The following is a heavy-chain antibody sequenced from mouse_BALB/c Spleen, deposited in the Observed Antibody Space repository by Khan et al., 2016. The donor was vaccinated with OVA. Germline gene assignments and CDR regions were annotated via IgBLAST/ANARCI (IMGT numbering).Heavy chain of an antibody. V-gene: IGHV14-3*02. CDR1: GFNIKDTY. CDR2: IDPANGNT. J-gene: IGHJ4*01. CDR3: AYRYGRAMDY. Sequence: EVQLQESGAELVKPGASVKLSCTASGFNIKDTYMHWVKQRPEQGLEWIGRIDPANGNTKYDPKFQGKATITADTSSNTAYLQLSSLTSEDTAVYYWAYRYGRAMDYWGQGTSVNVSS. D-gene: IGHD2-14*01.